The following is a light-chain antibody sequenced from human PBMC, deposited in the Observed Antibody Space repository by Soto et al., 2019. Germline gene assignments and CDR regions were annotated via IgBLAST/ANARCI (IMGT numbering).Light chain of an antibody. V-gene: IGLV3-1*01. Sequence: SYELTQPPSVSVSPGQTASITCSGDELGDKFACWYQQKPGQSPVLVIYQDSKRPSGIPERFSGSNSGNTATLTISGTQAMDEADYYCQAWDSRVVFGGGTKVTVL. CDR1: ELGDKF. J-gene: IGLJ2*01. CDR3: QAWDSRVV. CDR2: QDS.